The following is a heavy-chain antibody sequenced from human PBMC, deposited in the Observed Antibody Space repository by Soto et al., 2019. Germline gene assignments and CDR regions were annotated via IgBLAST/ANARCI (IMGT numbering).Heavy chain of an antibody. CDR2: LSWNSGSI. CDR1: GFTFDDYA. CDR3: AKDMYSSSSGTFDY. D-gene: IGHD6-6*01. J-gene: IGHJ4*02. Sequence: EVQLVESGGGLVQPGRSLRLSCAASGFTFDDYAMHWVRQAPGKGLEWVSGLSWNSGSIGYADSVKGRFTISRDNAKNSLYLQMNSLRAEDTALYYCAKDMYSSSSGTFDYWGQGTLVTVSS. V-gene: IGHV3-9*01.